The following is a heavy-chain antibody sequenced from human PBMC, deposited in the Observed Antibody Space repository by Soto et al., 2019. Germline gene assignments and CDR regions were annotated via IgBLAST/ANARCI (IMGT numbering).Heavy chain of an antibody. CDR1: GGTISGYY. J-gene: IGHJ5*02. D-gene: IGHD3-3*01. CDR2: IYSSGNT. Sequence: SETLSLTCSVSGGTISGYYWTWIRQPAGKGLEWIGRIYSSGNTEYNPSLQSRVTMSLDTSNNQFSLRLTSVTAADTAVYYCARGQRFSDWFDPWGQGTLVTVSS. V-gene: IGHV4-4*07. CDR3: ARGQRFSDWFDP.